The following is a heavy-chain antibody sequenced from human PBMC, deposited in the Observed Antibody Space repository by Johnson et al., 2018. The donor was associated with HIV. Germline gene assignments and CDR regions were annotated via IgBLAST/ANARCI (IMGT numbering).Heavy chain of an antibody. V-gene: IGHV3-30*02. Sequence: VQLLESGGGVVQPGRSLRLSCAASGFTFSNYGMHWVRQAPGKGLEWVAFIRYDGSHKYYVDSVKGRFTISRDNSKNTLYLQMSSLRAEDTAVYYCAKPAAAARDAFDIWGQGTMVTVSS. CDR1: GFTFSNYG. CDR2: IRYDGSHK. J-gene: IGHJ3*02. CDR3: AKPAAAARDAFDI. D-gene: IGHD6-13*01.